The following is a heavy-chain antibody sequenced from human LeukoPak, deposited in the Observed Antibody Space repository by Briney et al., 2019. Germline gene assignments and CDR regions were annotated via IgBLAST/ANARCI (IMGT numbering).Heavy chain of an antibody. J-gene: IGHJ4*02. Sequence: SETLSLTCTVSGGSISSGSYYWSWIRQPAGKGLEWIGRIYTSGSTNYNPSLKSRVTISVDTSKNQFSLKLSSVTAADTAVYYCARNYYDSSGYYQRVGGFDYWGQGTLVTVSS. D-gene: IGHD3-22*01. CDR3: ARNYYDSSGYYQRVGGFDY. V-gene: IGHV4-61*02. CDR2: IYTSGST. CDR1: GGSISSGSYY.